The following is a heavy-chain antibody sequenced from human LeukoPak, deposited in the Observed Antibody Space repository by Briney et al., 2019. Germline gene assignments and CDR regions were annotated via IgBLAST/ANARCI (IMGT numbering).Heavy chain of an antibody. CDR1: GFTFDDYG. Sequence: GGSLRLSCAASGFTFDDYGMSWVRQAPGKGLEWVSGINWNGGSTVYGDFVKCRFTISRDKDKNFLYLKMNSLRAEDTALDYCAGGGGYCSGGYRDIWGQGTMVTVSS. D-gene: IGHD3-10*01. CDR3: AGGGGYCSGGYRDI. V-gene: IGHV3-20*04. J-gene: IGHJ3*02. CDR2: INWNGGST.